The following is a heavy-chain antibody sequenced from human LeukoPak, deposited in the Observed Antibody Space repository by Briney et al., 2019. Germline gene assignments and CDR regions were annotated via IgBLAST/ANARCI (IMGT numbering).Heavy chain of an antibody. V-gene: IGHV4-59*01. CDR3: ARQSTWGRFDY. D-gene: IGHD2-2*01. J-gene: IGHJ4*02. CDR2: IYYSGST. CDR1: GGSISSYY. Sequence: SETLSLTCTVSGGSISSYYWSWIRQPPGKGLEWIGYIYYSGSTNYNPSLKSRLTISVDTSKNLFSLKLGSVTAADTAVYYCARQSTWGRFDYWGQGTLVTVSP.